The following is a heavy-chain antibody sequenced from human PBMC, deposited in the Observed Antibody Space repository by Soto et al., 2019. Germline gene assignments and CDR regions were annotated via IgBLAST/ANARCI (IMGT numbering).Heavy chain of an antibody. CDR1: GGSISSSSYY. CDR3: ARIDFWSGCYGYYYYYMDV. Sequence: PSETLSLTCTVSGGSISSSSYYWGWIRQPPGKGLEWIGSIYYSGSTYYNPSLKSRVTISVDTSKNQFSLKLSSVTAADTAVYYCARIDFWSGCYGYYYYYMDVWGKGTTVTVS. V-gene: IGHV4-39*01. CDR2: IYYSGST. D-gene: IGHD3-3*01. J-gene: IGHJ6*03.